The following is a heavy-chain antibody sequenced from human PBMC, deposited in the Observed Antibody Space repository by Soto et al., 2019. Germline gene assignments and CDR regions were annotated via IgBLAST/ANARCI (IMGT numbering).Heavy chain of an antibody. Sequence: QVQLVQSGAEVKKPGSSVKVSCKASGGTFSSYAINWVRQAPGQGLEWMGGIIPIFGTANYAKKFQGRVTLTADESTSTAYMELSSLRSEDTAVYYCARGSGGSSYYYYGMDVWGQGTTVTVSS. CDR2: IIPIFGTA. V-gene: IGHV1-69*12. CDR3: ARGSGGSSYYYYGMDV. CDR1: GGTFSSYA. D-gene: IGHD2-15*01. J-gene: IGHJ6*02.